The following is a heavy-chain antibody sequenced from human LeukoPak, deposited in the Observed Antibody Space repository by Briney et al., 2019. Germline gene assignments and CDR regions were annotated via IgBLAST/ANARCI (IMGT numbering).Heavy chain of an antibody. CDR3: ASNSYRGLDDPLYYYYGMDV. Sequence: GGSLRLSCAASGFTFSSYNMNWVRQAPGKGLEWVSTISSSNNYIYYADSMKGRFTISRNNAKNSLYLQMNSLRAEDTAVYYCASNSYRGLDDPLYYYYGMDVWGQGTTVTVSS. CDR2: ISSSNNYI. CDR1: GFTFSSYN. D-gene: IGHD5-18*01. J-gene: IGHJ6*02. V-gene: IGHV3-21*04.